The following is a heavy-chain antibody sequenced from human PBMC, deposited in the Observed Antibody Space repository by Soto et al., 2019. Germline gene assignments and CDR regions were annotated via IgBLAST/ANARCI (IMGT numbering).Heavy chain of an antibody. J-gene: IGHJ4*02. Sequence: QVQLQQSGPGLVEPSGTLSLTCAVSGGSVNSPNWWNWVRQPPETGLEWIGEMHHSGSSNYNPSLKTRLTLSVDKSNNELSMNLNSVTAAATAIYYCGRANSSGSPIDSWGQGILVTVSS. CDR3: GRANSSGSPIDS. CDR2: MHHSGSS. D-gene: IGHD6-19*01. CDR1: GGSVNSPNW. V-gene: IGHV4-4*02.